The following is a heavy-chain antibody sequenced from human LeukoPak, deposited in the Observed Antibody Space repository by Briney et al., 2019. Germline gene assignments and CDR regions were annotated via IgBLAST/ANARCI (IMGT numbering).Heavy chain of an antibody. J-gene: IGHJ4*02. CDR3: STLTSRGLSDS. Sequence: GGSLRLSCAASGFSFSTQRMHWVRQAPGKGLEWVGRIKSKADGETIDYAAPVKCRFTFSRDDSKNMLYLQMNSLKSEDTAVYYCSTLTSRGLSDSWGQGTLVTVSS. D-gene: IGHD1-20*01. V-gene: IGHV3-15*07. CDR2: IKSKADGETI. CDR1: GFSFSTQR.